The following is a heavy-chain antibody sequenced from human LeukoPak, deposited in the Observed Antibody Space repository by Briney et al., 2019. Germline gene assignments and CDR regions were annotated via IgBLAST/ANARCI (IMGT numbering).Heavy chain of an antibody. CDR1: GGSISSYY. CDR2: IYTSGST. J-gene: IGHJ4*02. Sequence: SETLSLTCTVSGGSISSYYWSWIRQPAGKGLEWIGRIYTSGSTNYNPSLKSRVTMSVDTSKNQFSLKLSSVTAADTAVYYCARVSTDCSSTSCYLSSLDYWGQGTLVTVSS. D-gene: IGHD2-2*01. CDR3: ARVSTDCSSTSCYLSSLDY. V-gene: IGHV4-4*07.